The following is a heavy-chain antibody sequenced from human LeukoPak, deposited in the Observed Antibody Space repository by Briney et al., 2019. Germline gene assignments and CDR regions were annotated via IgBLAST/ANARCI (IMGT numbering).Heavy chain of an antibody. J-gene: IGHJ6*02. V-gene: IGHV4-34*01. D-gene: IGHD3-3*01. CDR3: ARAPDFWSGYYPPDYYYYGMDV. Sequence: KPSETLSLTCAVYGGSFSGYYWSWIRQPPGKGLEWIGEINHSGSTNYNPSLKSRVTISVDTSKNQFSLKLSSVTAADTAVYYCARAPDFWSGYYPPDYYYYGMDVWGQGTTVTVSS. CDR2: INHSGST. CDR1: GGSFSGYY.